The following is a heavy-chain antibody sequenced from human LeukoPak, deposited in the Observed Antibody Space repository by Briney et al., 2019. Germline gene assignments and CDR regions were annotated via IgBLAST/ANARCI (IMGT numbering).Heavy chain of an antibody. CDR3: VRQYYYGSGSYLWAPDY. V-gene: IGHV3-48*04. J-gene: IGHJ4*02. Sequence: GGSLRLSCAASGFTFSNYSMNWVRQAPGKGLEWVSYISSSGSSIYYADSVKGRFTISRDNAKNSLYLQMNSLRAEDTAVYHCVRQYYYGSGSYLWAPDYWGQGTLVTVSS. CDR1: GFTFSNYS. D-gene: IGHD3-10*01. CDR2: ISSSGSSI.